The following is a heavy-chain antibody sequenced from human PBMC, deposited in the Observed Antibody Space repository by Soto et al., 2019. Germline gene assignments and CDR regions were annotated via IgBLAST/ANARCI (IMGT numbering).Heavy chain of an antibody. CDR3: AKETNAYEINF. CDR1: GFIFSGYA. J-gene: IGHJ4*02. CDR2: ISYDGNTQ. V-gene: IGHV3-30-3*01. D-gene: IGHD3-9*01. Sequence: QVQLVESGGGVVQPGGSLRLSCAASGFIFSGYAMHWVRQAPGKGLEWVADISYDGNTQYYADSVKGRFTVSRDNSNNILYVEMNNLRDEDTAMYYCAKETNAYEINFWGQGTLVTVSP.